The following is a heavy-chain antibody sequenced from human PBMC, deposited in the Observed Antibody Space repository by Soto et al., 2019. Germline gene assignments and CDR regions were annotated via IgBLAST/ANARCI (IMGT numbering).Heavy chain of an antibody. CDR3: ARLIGGVTTYDY. CDR1: GSTFSSYY. D-gene: IGHD3-16*01. Sequence: GGSLRLSCAASGSTFSSYYMSWVRQAPGKGLEWVATTNQDETERYYVDSVKGRFTISRDNAQSLLSLQLNSLRGDDTAVYFCARLIGGVTTYDYWGLGTLVTVSS. V-gene: IGHV3-7*01. J-gene: IGHJ4*02. CDR2: TNQDETER.